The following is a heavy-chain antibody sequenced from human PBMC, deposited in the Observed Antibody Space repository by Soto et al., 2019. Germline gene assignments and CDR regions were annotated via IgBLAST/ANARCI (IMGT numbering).Heavy chain of an antibody. J-gene: IGHJ4*02. CDR1: GGSQA. Sequence: QVQLVQSGAEVKKPGSSVKVSCKTSGGSQATSGVRQAPGHGPEWLGGIIGVFPTTNKAEKFEGRVTITADKSTGTAYMELRSLTSVDTAVYYCATVGPPLSGAFTYGYEGPFDYWGQGILVIVSS. CDR3: ATVGPPLSGAFTYGYEGPFDY. D-gene: IGHD5-18*01. CDR2: IIGVFPTT. V-gene: IGHV1-69*06.